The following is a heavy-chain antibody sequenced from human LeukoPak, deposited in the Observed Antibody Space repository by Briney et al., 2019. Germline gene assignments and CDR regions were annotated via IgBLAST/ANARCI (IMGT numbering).Heavy chain of an antibody. CDR2: IRYDGSNK. CDR3: ATSIAAAGTWFDY. V-gene: IGHV3-30*02. J-gene: IGHJ4*02. D-gene: IGHD6-13*01. CDR1: GFTFSSYG. Sequence: GGSLRLSCAASGFTFSSYGMHWARQAPGKRLEWVAFIRYDGSNKYYADSVKGRFTISRDNSKNTLYLQMSSLRAEDTAVYYCATSIAAAGTWFDYWGQGTLVTVSS.